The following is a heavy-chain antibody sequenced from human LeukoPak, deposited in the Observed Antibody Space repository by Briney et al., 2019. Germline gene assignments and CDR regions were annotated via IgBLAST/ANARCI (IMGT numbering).Heavy chain of an antibody. Sequence: PGGSLRLSCSASGFTFSSYAMGWVRQAPGKGLEWVSAISGSGGSTSYADSGKGRFTISRDNSKNTLYLQMNSLRAEDTAVYYCAKDPEGGSYYPSQIQANYFDYWGQGTLVTVSS. V-gene: IGHV3-23*01. CDR3: AKDPEGGSYYPSQIQANYFDY. J-gene: IGHJ4*02. CDR1: GFTFSSYA. D-gene: IGHD1-26*01. CDR2: ISGSGGST.